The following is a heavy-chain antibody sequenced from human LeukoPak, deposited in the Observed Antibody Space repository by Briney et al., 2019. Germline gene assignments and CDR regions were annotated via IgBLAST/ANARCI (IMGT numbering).Heavy chain of an antibody. V-gene: IGHV3-21*01. CDR1: GFTFSSYS. CDR2: ISSSSSYI. J-gene: IGHJ5*01. Sequence: GGSLRLSCAASGFTFSSYSMNWVRQAPGKGLEWVSSISSSSSYIYYADSVKGRFTISRDNAKNSLYLQMNSLRAEDTAVYYWARGVGDFWDGERFDPLGQGNLVNVSS. D-gene: IGHD3-3*01. CDR3: ARGVGDFWDGERFDP.